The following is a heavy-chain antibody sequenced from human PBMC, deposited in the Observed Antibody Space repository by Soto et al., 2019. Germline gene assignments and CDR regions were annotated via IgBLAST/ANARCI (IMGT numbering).Heavy chain of an antibody. J-gene: IGHJ4*02. CDR2: IYYSGST. V-gene: IGHV4-39*01. Sequence: QLQLQESGPGLVKPSETLSLTCTVSGGSISSSSYYWGWIRQPPGQGLEWIGSIYYSGSTYYNPSLKSRVTISVDTSKNQFSLKLSSVTAADTAVYYCARLGGSGSSPYFDYWGQGTLVTVSS. D-gene: IGHD3-10*01. CDR1: GGSISSSSYY. CDR3: ARLGGSGSSPYFDY.